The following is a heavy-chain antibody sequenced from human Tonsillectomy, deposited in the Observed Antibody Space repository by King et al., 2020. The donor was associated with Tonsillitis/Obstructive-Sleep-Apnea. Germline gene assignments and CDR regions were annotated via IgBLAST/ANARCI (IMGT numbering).Heavy chain of an antibody. CDR2: INTRTGNL. D-gene: IGHD6-13*01. Sequence: QLVQSGSELKKPGASVKVSCKASGYTFTTFAMNWVRQAPGQGLEWMGWINTRTGNLTYAQGFTGRFVFSLDTSVNSAYLQISTLKGEDTAVYYCARTAGPPYFDYWGQGSLVTVSS. CDR3: ARTAGPPYFDY. J-gene: IGHJ4*02. V-gene: IGHV7-4-1*02. CDR1: GYTFTTFA.